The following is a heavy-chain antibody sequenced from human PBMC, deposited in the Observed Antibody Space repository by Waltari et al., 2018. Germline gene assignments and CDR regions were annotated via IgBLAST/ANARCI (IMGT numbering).Heavy chain of an antibody. CDR1: EYTFTSSY. CDR3: ALDRGALWMDV. D-gene: IGHD2-21*01. Sequence: QVQLAQSGAEVKKPGASVKISCKTSEYTFTSSYIHWVRQAPGQGLEWMGIINPSGGSTIYAQKFQGRVTMTRDTSTSTVYMELSSLRSEDTAVYYCALDRGALWMDVWGQGTTVTVSS. J-gene: IGHJ6*02. V-gene: IGHV1-46*01. CDR2: INPSGGST.